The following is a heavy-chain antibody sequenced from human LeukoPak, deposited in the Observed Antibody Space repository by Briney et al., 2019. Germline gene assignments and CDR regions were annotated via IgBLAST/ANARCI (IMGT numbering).Heavy chain of an antibody. Sequence: GGSLRLSCAASGFTFSSYSMNWVRQAPGKGLEWVSYISSSSSTIYYADSVKGRFTISRDNAKNSLYLQMNSLRAEDTAVYYCARGKVVIKAYFDYWGQGTLVTVSS. V-gene: IGHV3-48*04. D-gene: IGHD3-22*01. CDR3: ARGKVVIKAYFDY. CDR1: GFTFSSYS. CDR2: ISSSSSTI. J-gene: IGHJ4*02.